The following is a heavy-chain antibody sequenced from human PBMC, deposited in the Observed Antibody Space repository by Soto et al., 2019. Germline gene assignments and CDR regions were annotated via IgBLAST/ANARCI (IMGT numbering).Heavy chain of an antibody. J-gene: IGHJ6*02. CDR2: IYYSGST. V-gene: IGHV4-61*01. CDR1: GGSVSSGSYY. Sequence: PSETLSLTCTVSGGSVSSGSYYWSWIRQPPGKGLEWIGYIYYSGSTNFNPSLKSRVTISVDTSKNQFSLKLSSVAAADTAVYYCARGGGDYDFWSGYFSPFGDYYYGMDVWGQGTTVTAP. D-gene: IGHD3-3*01. CDR3: ARGGGDYDFWSGYFSPFGDYYYGMDV.